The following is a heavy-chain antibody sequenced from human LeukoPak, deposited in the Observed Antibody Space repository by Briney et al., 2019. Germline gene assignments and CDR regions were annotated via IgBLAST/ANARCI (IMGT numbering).Heavy chain of an antibody. Sequence: SETLSLTCTVSGGSISNYYWSWIRQPPGKGLEWIGYIYYSGSTYYNPSLKGRVTISVDTSKNQFSLKLSSVTAADPAVYYCARRGNSLDYWGQGTLVTVSS. D-gene: IGHD4-23*01. CDR1: GGSISNYY. CDR2: IYYSGST. CDR3: ARRGNSLDY. V-gene: IGHV4-59*01. J-gene: IGHJ4*02.